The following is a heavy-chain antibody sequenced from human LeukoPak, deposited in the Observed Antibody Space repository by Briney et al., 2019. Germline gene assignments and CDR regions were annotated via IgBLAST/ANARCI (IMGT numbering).Heavy chain of an antibody. CDR3: ARVRSGYPNYFDY. J-gene: IGHJ4*02. V-gene: IGHV3-48*03. Sequence: PGGSLRLSCAASGFTFSSYEMNWVRQAPGKGLQWVSYISSSGSTIYYADSVKGRFTISRDNAKDTLYLQMNSLRAEDTAVYYCARVRSGYPNYFDYWGQGTLVTVSS. D-gene: IGHD3-3*01. CDR1: GFTFSSYE. CDR2: ISSSGSTI.